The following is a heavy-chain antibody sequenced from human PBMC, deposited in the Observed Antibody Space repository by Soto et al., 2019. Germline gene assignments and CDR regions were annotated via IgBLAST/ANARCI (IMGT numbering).Heavy chain of an antibody. CDR1: GFTFSSYA. D-gene: IGHD3-10*01. J-gene: IGHJ3*02. Sequence: GGSLRLSCAASGFTFSSYAMSWVRQAPGKGLEWVSAISGSGGSTYYADSVKGRFTIPRDNSKNTLYLQMNSLRAEDTAVYYCAKIPRTGSGSYYTFDAFDIWGQGTMVTVSS. CDR2: ISGSGGST. V-gene: IGHV3-23*01. CDR3: AKIPRTGSGSYYTFDAFDI.